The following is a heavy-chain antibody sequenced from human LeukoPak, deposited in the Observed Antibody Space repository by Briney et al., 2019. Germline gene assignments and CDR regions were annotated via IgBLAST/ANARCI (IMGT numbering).Heavy chain of an antibody. Sequence: SQTLSLTCTASGGSISSGGYYWSWIRQHPGKGLEWIGYIYYSGSTYYNPSLKSRVTISVDTSKNQFSLKLSSVTAADTAVYYCARDGYGAAAGSFDYWGQGTLVTVSS. J-gene: IGHJ4*02. D-gene: IGHD6-13*01. V-gene: IGHV4-31*03. CDR3: ARDGYGAAAGSFDY. CDR1: GGSISSGGYY. CDR2: IYYSGST.